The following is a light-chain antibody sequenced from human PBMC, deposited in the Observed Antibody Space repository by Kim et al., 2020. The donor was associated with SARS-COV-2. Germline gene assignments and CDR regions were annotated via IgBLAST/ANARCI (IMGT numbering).Light chain of an antibody. CDR1: QDIRVW. CDR3: QQGKSFPFT. J-gene: IGKJ3*01. CDR2: AAA. Sequence: DIQMTQSPSSVSASVGSRVTITCRASQDIRVWLAWYQQRPGRAPKVLVYAAANLQSGVPSRFSGSGSGTAFTLTISNLQPEDSATYYCQQGKSFPFTFGPGTKVDIK. V-gene: IGKV1-12*01.